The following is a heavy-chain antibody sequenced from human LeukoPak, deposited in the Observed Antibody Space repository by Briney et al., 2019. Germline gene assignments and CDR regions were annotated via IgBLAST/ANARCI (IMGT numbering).Heavy chain of an antibody. CDR3: ARFGYDYFDY. D-gene: IGHD5-12*01. CDR1: GFTFSSYE. Sequence: PGGSLRLSCAASGFTFSSYEMNWVRQAPGKGLEWVPYISSSGSTIYYADSVKGRFTISRDNAKNSLYLQMNSLRAEDTAVYYCARFGYDYFDYWGQGTLVTVSS. CDR2: ISSSGSTI. J-gene: IGHJ4*02. V-gene: IGHV3-48*03.